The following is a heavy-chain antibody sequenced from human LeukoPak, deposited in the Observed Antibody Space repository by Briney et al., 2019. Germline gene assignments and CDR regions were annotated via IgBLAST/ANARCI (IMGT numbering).Heavy chain of an antibody. D-gene: IGHD6-19*01. J-gene: IGHJ4*02. CDR2: IIPIFGTA. CDR1: GGTFSSYA. CDR3: ARDMPLYGNPGIAVAGPYFFDY. V-gene: IGHV1-69*05. Sequence: SVKVSCKASGGTFSSYAISWVRQAPGQGLEWMGRIIPIFGTANYAQKFQGRVTITTDESTSTAYMELSSLRSEDTAVYYCARDMPLYGNPGIAVAGPYFFDYWGQGTLVTVSS.